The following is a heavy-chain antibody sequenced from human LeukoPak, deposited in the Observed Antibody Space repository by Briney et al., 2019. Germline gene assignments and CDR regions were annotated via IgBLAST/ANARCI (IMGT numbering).Heavy chain of an antibody. CDR1: GGSINNYY. CDR3: ARNAGDY. V-gene: IGHV4-4*07. J-gene: IGHJ4*02. D-gene: IGHD1-14*01. CDR2: IYTSGYA. Sequence: SETLSLTCTVSGGSINNYYWSWIRQPAGRGLEWIGRIYTSGYADYNPSLNSRVTMSVDTSKNQFSLKLSSVTAADTAVYYCARNAGDYWGQGTLVTVSS.